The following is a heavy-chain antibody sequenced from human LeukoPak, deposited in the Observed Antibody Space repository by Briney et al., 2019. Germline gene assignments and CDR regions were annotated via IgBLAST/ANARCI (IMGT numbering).Heavy chain of an antibody. CDR3: ARDRWEPDNWFDR. V-gene: IGHV3-21*01. J-gene: IGHJ5*01. CDR2: ITSSSSYI. D-gene: IGHD1-26*01. CDR1: GFTFSTYT. Sequence: PGGSLRLSCAASGFTFSTYTMTWVRQAPGKGLEWVSSITSSSSYIHYADSVRGRFTISRDDAKNSLSLQMSSLRAEDTAVYYCARDRWEPDNWFDRWGQGTLVTVSS.